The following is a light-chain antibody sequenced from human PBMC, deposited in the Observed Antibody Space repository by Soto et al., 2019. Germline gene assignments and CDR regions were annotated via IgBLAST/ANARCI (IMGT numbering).Light chain of an antibody. CDR3: SSYAGSDNPVV. Sequence: QSALTQPPSASGSPGQSVTISCTGTSSDVGGYDYVSWYQQHTGKAPKLMIYEVSQRPSGVPDRFSGSKSGNTASLTVSGLPAEDEADYYCSSYAGSDNPVVFGGGTKLTVL. V-gene: IGLV2-8*01. J-gene: IGLJ2*01. CDR1: SSDVGGYDY. CDR2: EVS.